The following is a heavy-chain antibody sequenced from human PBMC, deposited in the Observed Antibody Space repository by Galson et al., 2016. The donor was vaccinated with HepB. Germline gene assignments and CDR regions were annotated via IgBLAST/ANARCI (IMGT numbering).Heavy chain of an antibody. Sequence: SVKVSCKASGDTFSRHAVNWVRQAPGQGLEWMGAFISFFDTTNSAQKFQGRVTITAARSTSTAYMELSSLTSEDTAVYYCARGSIGSMVRGVITLGAFDIWGQGTMVTVSS. CDR2: FISFFDTT. V-gene: IGHV1-69*06. CDR3: ARGSIGSMVRGVITLGAFDI. D-gene: IGHD3-10*01. CDR1: GDTFSRHA. J-gene: IGHJ3*02.